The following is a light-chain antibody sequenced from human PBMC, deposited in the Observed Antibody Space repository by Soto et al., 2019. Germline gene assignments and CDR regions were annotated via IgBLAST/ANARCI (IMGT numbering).Light chain of an antibody. J-gene: IGLJ2*01. V-gene: IGLV2-14*01. Sequence: QSVLTQPASVSGSPGQSITISCAGTSSSVGGYKSVSWYQQHPGKAPKLMIYDVSERPSGVSNRFSGSKSGNTASLTISGLQAEDEADYYCSSYTSSTNTPVIFGGGTKLTVL. CDR1: SSSVGGYKS. CDR2: DVS. CDR3: SSYTSSTNTPVI.